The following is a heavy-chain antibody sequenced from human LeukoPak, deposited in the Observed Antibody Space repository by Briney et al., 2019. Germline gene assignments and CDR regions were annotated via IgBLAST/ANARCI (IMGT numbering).Heavy chain of an antibody. CDR1: GFTVSNNY. V-gene: IGHV3-53*01. Sequence: GGSLRLSCAASGFTVSNNYMNLVRQAPGKGLEWVSVIYSGGSTYYADSVEGRFTISRDSSKNTLYLQMNSLRAEDTAVYYCAKVKAFISYHGSAPVASGARETLAPV. CDR3: AKVKAFISYHGSAPVAS. CDR2: IYSGGST. D-gene: IGHD1-1*01. J-gene: IGHJ4*02.